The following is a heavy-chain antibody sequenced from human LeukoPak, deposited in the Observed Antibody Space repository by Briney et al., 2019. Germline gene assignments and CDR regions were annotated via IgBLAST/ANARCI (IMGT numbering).Heavy chain of an antibody. CDR2: MNPNSGNT. V-gene: IGHV1-8*01. D-gene: IGHD2-21*02. CDR1: GYTFTSYD. CDR3: ARGRGAYCGGDCSYFDY. J-gene: IGHJ4*02. Sequence: ASVKVSCKASGYTFTSYDINWVRQATGQGLEWMGWMNPNSGNTGYAQKFQGRVTMTRNTSISTAYMELSSLRSKDTAVYYCARGRGAYCGGDCSYFDYWGQGTLVTVSS.